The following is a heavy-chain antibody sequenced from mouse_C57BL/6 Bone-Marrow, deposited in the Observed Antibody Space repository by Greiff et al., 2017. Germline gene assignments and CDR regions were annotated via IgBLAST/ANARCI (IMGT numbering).Heavy chain of an antibody. CDR2: LHPSDSDT. CDR3: AISAGSSYAWFAY. CDR1: GYTFTSYW. Sequence: QVQLQQPGAELVKPGASVKVSCKASGYTFTSYWMHWVKQRPGQGLEWIGRLHPSDSDTNYNQKFKGKATLTGDKSSSTAYMQLSSLTSEDSAVYYCAISAGSSYAWFAYWGQGTLVTVSA. V-gene: IGHV1-74*01. D-gene: IGHD1-1*01. J-gene: IGHJ3*01.